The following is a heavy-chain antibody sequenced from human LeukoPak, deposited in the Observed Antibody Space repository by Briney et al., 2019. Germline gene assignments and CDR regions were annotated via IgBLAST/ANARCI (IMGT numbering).Heavy chain of an antibody. D-gene: IGHD1-26*01. J-gene: IGHJ1*01. V-gene: IGHV3-30*18. CDR1: GFTFSSYG. CDR3: AKTGSFRWELGIQH. Sequence: GGSLRLSCAASGFTFSSYGMHWVRQAPGKGLEWVAVISYDGSNKYYADSVKGRFTISRDNSKNTLYLQMNSLRAEDTAVYYCAKTGSFRWELGIQHWARAPWSPSPQ. CDR2: ISYDGSNK.